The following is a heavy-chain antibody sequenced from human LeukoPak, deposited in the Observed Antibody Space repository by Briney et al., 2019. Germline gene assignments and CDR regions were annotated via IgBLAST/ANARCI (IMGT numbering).Heavy chain of an antibody. D-gene: IGHD4-11*01. J-gene: IGHJ4*02. Sequence: GASVKVSCKASGYTFTSYGISWVRQAPGQGLEWMGWISAYNGNTNYAQKLQGRVTMATDTSTSTAYIELRSLRSDDTAVYYCARDFRDSSNHNDYWGQGTLVTVSS. CDR3: ARDFRDSSNHNDY. CDR1: GYTFTSYG. V-gene: IGHV1-18*01. CDR2: ISAYNGNT.